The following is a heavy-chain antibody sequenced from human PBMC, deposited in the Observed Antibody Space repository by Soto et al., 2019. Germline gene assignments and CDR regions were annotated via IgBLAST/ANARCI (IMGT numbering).Heavy chain of an antibody. Sequence: QLQLQESGPGLVKPSETLSLTCTVSGGSISSSSYYWGWIRQPPGKGLEWIGSIYYSGSTYYNPSLKSRVTISVDTSKNQFSLKLSSVTAADTAVYYCARRDHPTAMPYNHDAFDIWGQGTMVTVSS. D-gene: IGHD5-18*01. J-gene: IGHJ3*02. CDR2: IYYSGST. CDR1: GGSISSSSYY. V-gene: IGHV4-39*01. CDR3: ARRDHPTAMPYNHDAFDI.